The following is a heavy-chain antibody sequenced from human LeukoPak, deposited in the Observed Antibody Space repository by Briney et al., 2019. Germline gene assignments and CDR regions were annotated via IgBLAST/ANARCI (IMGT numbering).Heavy chain of an antibody. D-gene: IGHD2-15*01. Sequence: GGSLRLSCAASGFTLSSYAMSWVRQGPGKGLEWVSAISVSGNTYHADSVKGRFTISRDSYKNTLYPQMNSLRAEDAAVYYCAKAPVTTCSGAYCYPFDYWGQGTLVTVSS. J-gene: IGHJ4*02. CDR2: ISVSGNT. CDR1: GFTLSSYA. V-gene: IGHV3-23*01. CDR3: AKAPVTTCSGAYCYPFDY.